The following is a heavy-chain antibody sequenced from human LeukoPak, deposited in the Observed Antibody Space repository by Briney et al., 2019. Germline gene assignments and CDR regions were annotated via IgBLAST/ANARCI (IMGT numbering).Heavy chain of an antibody. CDR3: ARGWRGFDY. J-gene: IGHJ4*02. V-gene: IGHV4-34*01. CDR2: INHSGST. Sequence: SETLSLTCAVYGGSFSGYYWSWIRQPPGKGLEWIGEINHSGSTNYNPSLKSRVTISVDTSKNQFSLKLSSATAADTAVYYWARGWRGFDYWGQGTLVTVSS. CDR1: GGSFSGYY.